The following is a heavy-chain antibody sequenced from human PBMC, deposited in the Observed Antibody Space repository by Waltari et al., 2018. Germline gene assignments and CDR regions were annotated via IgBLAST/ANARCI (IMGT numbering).Heavy chain of an antibody. CDR2: IYYSGST. Sequence: QVQLQESGPGLVKPSETLSLTCTVSGGSISSYYWSWIRQPPGKGLEWIGYIYYSGSTNYNPSLKSRVTISVDTSKHQCSLKLSAGPAADTAVYYCARVVWSGYYTVDYWGQGTLVTVSS. V-gene: IGHV4-59*01. CDR3: ARVVWSGYYTVDY. CDR1: GGSISSYY. J-gene: IGHJ4*02. D-gene: IGHD3-3*01.